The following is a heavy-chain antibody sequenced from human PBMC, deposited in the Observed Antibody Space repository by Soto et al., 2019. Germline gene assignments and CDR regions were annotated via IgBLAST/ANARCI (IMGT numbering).Heavy chain of an antibody. D-gene: IGHD2-2*01. CDR3: ARVYFKYAS. CDR1: KFTFSNYW. Sequence: RGTLRISCVAYKFTFSNYWMTWVRQAPGKGLEWVANIKEDGSEKYYVDSVKGRFTISRDNAKNSLYLQMNSLRAEDTAVYFFARVYFKYASWFHGTLLSVSS. CDR2: IKEDGSEK. J-gene: IGHJ5*01. V-gene: IGHV3-7*01.